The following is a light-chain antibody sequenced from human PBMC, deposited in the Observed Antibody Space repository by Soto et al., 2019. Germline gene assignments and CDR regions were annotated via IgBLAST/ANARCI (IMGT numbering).Light chain of an antibody. CDR1: SSDVGSYNL. CDR2: EAT. Sequence: QSALTQPASVSGSPGQSITISCTGTSSDVGSYNLVSWYQQHPGKAPKFMNYEATKRPSGVSNRFSGSKSGNTASLTISGLQAEDEADYYCCSYAGSSTYVFGTGTKLTVL. V-gene: IGLV2-23*01. CDR3: CSYAGSSTYV. J-gene: IGLJ1*01.